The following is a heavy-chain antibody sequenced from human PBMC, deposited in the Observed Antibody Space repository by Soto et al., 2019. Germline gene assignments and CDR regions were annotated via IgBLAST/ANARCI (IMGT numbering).Heavy chain of an antibody. CDR2: IYYTGKT. CDR3: GRDLTSNANCIDP. V-gene: IGHV4-30-4*01. D-gene: IGHD2-2*01. J-gene: IGHJ5*02. Sequence: SETLSLTCSVCGDYIQVGGYYWTWIRQRPGKGLEWMGYIYYTGKTYYNPSLEGRLTMSVDRSKNQFSLRLTSVTAADTAVYFCGRDLTSNANCIDPWGQGTLVTVSS. CDR1: GDYIQVGGYY.